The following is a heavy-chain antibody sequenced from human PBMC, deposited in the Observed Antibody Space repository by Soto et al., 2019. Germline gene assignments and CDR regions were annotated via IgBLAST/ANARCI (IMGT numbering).Heavy chain of an antibody. CDR2: INHSGST. CDR3: ARGLGYCSSTSCPIYYYYYMDV. Sequence: LSLTCAVYGGSFSVYYWSWIRQPPGKGLEWIGEINHSGSTNYNPSLKSRVTISVDTSKNQFSLKLSSVTAADTAVYYCARGLGYCSSTSCPIYYYYYMDVWGKGT. J-gene: IGHJ6*03. CDR1: GGSFSVYY. V-gene: IGHV4-34*01. D-gene: IGHD2-2*01.